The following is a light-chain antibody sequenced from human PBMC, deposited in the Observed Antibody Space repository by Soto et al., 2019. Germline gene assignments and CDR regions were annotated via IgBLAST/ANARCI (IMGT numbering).Light chain of an antibody. Sequence: EIVLTQSPSNMSLSPGERATLSCRASQNIGNFLAWYQHKPGQAPRLLIYDASKRATGIPARFSCSGSGTDFTLTISSLEPADFAVYYCQQRTTWPPLFAFGPGTRVDIK. CDR2: DAS. V-gene: IGKV3-11*01. J-gene: IGKJ3*01. CDR1: QNIGNF. CDR3: QQRTTWPPLFA.